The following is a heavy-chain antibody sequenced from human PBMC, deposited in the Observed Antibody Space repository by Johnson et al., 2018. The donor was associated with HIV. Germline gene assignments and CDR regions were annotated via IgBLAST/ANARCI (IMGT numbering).Heavy chain of an antibody. CDR3: ARCRDGYTLLSAFDI. V-gene: IGHV3-30-3*01. D-gene: IGHD5-24*01. CDR1: GFTFSSYA. Sequence: QVQLVESGGGLVQSGGSLRLSCAASGFTFSSYAMHWVRQAPGKGLEWVAVISYDGSYKYYADSVKGRFTISRDNSKNTLYLQMNSLSAEDTAVYYCARCRDGYTLLSAFDIWGQGTMVTVSS. J-gene: IGHJ3*02. CDR2: ISYDGSYK.